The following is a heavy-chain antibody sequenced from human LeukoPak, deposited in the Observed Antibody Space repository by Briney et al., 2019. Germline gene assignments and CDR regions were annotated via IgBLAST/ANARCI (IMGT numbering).Heavy chain of an antibody. D-gene: IGHD3-9*01. J-gene: IGHJ4*02. CDR1: GYSISSSSYY. CDR3: ATRQKYYDILTGSDY. Sequence: PSETLSLTCTVSGYSISSSSYYWGWIRQPPGKGLEWIGSIYYSGSTYYNPSLKSRVTISVDTSKNQFTLKLSSVTAADTAVYYCATRQKYYDILTGSDYWGQGTLVTVSS. CDR2: IYYSGST. V-gene: IGHV4-39*01.